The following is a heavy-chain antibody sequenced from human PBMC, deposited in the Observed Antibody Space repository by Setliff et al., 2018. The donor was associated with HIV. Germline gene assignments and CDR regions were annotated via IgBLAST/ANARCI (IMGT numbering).Heavy chain of an antibody. Sequence: SETLSLTCTLSGGSLSSRSYYWGGIRQPPGKGLVWIGSILHSGITYYNPSLKSRVTISVDTSKNQSSLNLSSLTASDTAVYFCARASTRMGYVSSGYSFDYWGQGTRVTVSS. CDR3: ARASTRMGYVSSGYSFDY. V-gene: IGHV4-39*07. CDR2: ILHSGIT. CDR1: GGSLSSRSYY. J-gene: IGHJ4*02. D-gene: IGHD3-22*01.